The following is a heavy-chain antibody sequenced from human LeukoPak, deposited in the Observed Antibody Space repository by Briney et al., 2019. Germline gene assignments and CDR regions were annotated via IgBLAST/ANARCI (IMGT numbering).Heavy chain of an antibody. V-gene: IGHV3-7*01. CDR2: IKQDGSEK. J-gene: IGHJ4*02. Sequence: GGSLRLSYAASGFTFSSYWMSWVRQAPGKGLEWVANIKQDGSEKYYVDSVKGRFTISRDNAKNSLYLQMNSLRAEDTAVYYCARGGSRYYYDSSGYWFDYWGQGTLVTVSS. D-gene: IGHD3-22*01. CDR1: GFTFSSYW. CDR3: ARGGSRYYYDSSGYWFDY.